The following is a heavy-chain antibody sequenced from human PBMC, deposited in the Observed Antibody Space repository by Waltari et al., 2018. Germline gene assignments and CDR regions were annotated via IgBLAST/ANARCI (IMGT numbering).Heavy chain of an antibody. D-gene: IGHD4-4*01. Sequence: QVQMVQSGAEVKKPGASVRFSCRASGDSFMRHYVHWLRQAPGQGLEWMGIINPRTSSKTDTQRFQGRVAMTRDTSTNTFDMELNRLRSDDTAIDYCARDGPRPLQQYEKGFDVWGQGTLLTVS. CDR1: GDSFMRHY. J-gene: IGHJ3*01. CDR2: INPRTSSK. V-gene: IGHV1-46*01. CDR3: ARDGPRPLQQYEKGFDV.